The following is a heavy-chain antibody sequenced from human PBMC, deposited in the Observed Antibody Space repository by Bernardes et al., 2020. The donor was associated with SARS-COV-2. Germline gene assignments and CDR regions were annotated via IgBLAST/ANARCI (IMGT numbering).Heavy chain of an antibody. CDR3: ARVRGVNGRMDV. Sequence: VGSLLLSCAASGFTFRSSWMSWVRQAPGRGLAWVANLNQDGRDQYYVDSVKGRFTISRDNAKSSLFLQMNSLRAEDTAIYYCARVRGVNGRMDVWGQGTTVTGSS. CDR2: LNQDGRDQ. D-gene: IGHD3-10*01. CDR1: GFTFRSSW. J-gene: IGHJ6*02. V-gene: IGHV3-7*03.